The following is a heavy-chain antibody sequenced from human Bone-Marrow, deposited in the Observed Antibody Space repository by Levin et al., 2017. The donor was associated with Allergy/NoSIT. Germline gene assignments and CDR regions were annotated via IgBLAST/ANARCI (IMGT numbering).Heavy chain of an antibody. V-gene: IGHV3-66*01. D-gene: IGHD2-8*02. J-gene: IGHJ4*02. CDR2: IYSEGTT. CDR3: ARDGGVQVGGDY. Sequence: LSLPCVASGFTVRSNYMRWVRQAPGKGLEWVSLIYSEGTTDYADSVKGRFTISRDKSKNTLYLQMNSLRVEDTAVYYCARDGGVQVGGDYVGQGTLVTVSS. CDR1: GFTVRSNY.